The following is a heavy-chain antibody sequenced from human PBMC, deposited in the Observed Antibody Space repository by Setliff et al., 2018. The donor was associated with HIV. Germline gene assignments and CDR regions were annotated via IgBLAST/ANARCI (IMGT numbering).Heavy chain of an antibody. CDR1: GFTFSSYG. Sequence: GGSLRLSCAASGFTFSSYGMHWVRQAPGKGLEWVAFIRYDGSNKYYADSVKGRFTISRDNSKNTLYLQMNSLRAEDTAVYYCAKDGDYYDSSGYCYYWGQGTPVTVSS. J-gene: IGHJ4*02. V-gene: IGHV3-30*02. CDR3: AKDGDYYDSSGYCYY. CDR2: IRYDGSNK. D-gene: IGHD3-22*01.